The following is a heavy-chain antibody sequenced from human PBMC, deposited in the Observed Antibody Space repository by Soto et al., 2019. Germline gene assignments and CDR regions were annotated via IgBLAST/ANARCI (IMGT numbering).Heavy chain of an antibody. J-gene: IGHJ3*02. CDR1: GGTFSIYA. V-gene: IGHV1-69*04. Sequence: VKVSCKASGGTFSIYAISWVRQAPGQGLEWMGRIIPILGIANYAQKFQGRVTITADKSTSTAYMELSSLRSEDTAVYYCAREGGDIVXVVAATPGAFDIWG. CDR2: IIPILGIA. D-gene: IGHD2-15*01. CDR3: AREGGDIVXVVAATPGAFDI.